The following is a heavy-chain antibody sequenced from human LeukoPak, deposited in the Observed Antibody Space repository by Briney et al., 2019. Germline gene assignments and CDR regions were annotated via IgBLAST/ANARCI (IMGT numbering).Heavy chain of an antibody. CDR3: ARDLTRDGYNHDIRYGMDV. CDR1: GGTFSSDA. Sequence: SVKVSCKASGGTFSSDAISWVRQAPGQGLEWMGRIIPIFRIANYAQKFQGRVTITADKSTSTAYMELSSLRSEDTAVYYCARDLTRDGYNHDIRYGMDVWGQGTTVTVSS. D-gene: IGHD5-24*01. CDR2: IIPIFRIA. V-gene: IGHV1-69*04. J-gene: IGHJ6*02.